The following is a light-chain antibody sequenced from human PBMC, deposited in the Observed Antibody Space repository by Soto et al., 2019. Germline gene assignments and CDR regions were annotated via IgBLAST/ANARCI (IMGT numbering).Light chain of an antibody. CDR2: DTT. CDR3: LLSYSGVRV. CDR1: TGAVTSGHY. Sequence: QAVVTQEPSLTVSPGGTVTLTCGSSTGAVTSGHYPYWFQQKPAQAPRTLIYDTTNKHSWTPARFSGSLLGGKAALTLSGAQPEDEADYYCLLSYSGVRVFGGGTKLTVL. J-gene: IGLJ2*01. V-gene: IGLV7-46*01.